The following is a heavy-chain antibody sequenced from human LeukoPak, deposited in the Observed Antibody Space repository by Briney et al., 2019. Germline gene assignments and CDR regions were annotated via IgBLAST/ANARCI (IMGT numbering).Heavy chain of an antibody. D-gene: IGHD2-2*01. CDR3: ACHIVVVPAAPPNNNWFDP. Sequence: SETLSLTCAVSGGSISSGGYSWSWIRQPPGKGLEWIGYIYHSGSTYYNPSLKSRVTISVDRSKNQFSLKLSSVTAADTAVYYCACHIVVVPAAPPNNNWFDPWGQGTLVTVSS. J-gene: IGHJ5*02. CDR1: GGSISSGGYS. CDR2: IYHSGST. V-gene: IGHV4-30-2*01.